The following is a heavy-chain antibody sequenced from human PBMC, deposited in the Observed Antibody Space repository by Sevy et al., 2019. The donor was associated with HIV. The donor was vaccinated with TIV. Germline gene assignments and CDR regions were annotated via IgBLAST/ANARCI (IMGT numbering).Heavy chain of an antibody. J-gene: IGHJ4*02. CDR1: GFTFSSYA. CDR3: ARAPDPSCRSTRCYYFDY. CDR2: TSARDSST. V-gene: IGHV3-23*01. Sequence: GGSLRLSCVASGFTFSSYAVSWVRQAPGKGLEWVAATSARDSSTTHAASVRGRFTISRDNSKNTLYLQMNSLRAEDTAVYYCARAPDPSCRSTRCYYFDYWGQGTLVTVSS. D-gene: IGHD2-2*01.